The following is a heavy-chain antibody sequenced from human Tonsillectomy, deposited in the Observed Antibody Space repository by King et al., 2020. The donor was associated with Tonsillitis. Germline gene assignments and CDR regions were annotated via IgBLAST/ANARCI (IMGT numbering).Heavy chain of an antibody. CDR3: AKDFRRDYAFTAAYYYYGMDV. CDR1: GFTFSSYA. D-gene: IGHD4-17*01. Sequence: VQLVESGGGLVQPGGSLRLSCAASGFTFSSYAMSWVRQAPGKGLEWVSVIYSGGSSTYYADSVKGRFTISRDNSKNTLYLQMNSLRAEDTAVYYCAKDFRRDYAFTAAYYYYGMDVWGQGTTVTVSS. V-gene: IGHV3-23*03. CDR2: IYSGGSST. J-gene: IGHJ6*02.